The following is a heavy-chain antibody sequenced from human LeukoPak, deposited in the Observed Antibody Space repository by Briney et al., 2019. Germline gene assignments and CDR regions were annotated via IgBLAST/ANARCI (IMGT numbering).Heavy chain of an antibody. CDR2: MNPNSGNT. D-gene: IGHD4-17*01. CDR3: AREGDDYGDYGWFDP. CDR1: GYTFTSYD. Sequence: ASVKVSCKASGYTFTSYDINWVRQATGQGLEWMGWMNPNSGNTGYAQKFQGRVTTTRNTSISTAYMELSSLRSEDTAVYYCAREGDDYGDYGWFDPWGQGTLVTVSS. J-gene: IGHJ5*02. V-gene: IGHV1-8*01.